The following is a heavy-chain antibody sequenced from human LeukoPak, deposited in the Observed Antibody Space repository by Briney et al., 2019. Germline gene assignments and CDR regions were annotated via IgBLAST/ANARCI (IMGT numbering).Heavy chain of an antibody. CDR1: GGSFNSGDFY. J-gene: IGHJ4*02. CDR3: ARGSSWYDY. V-gene: IGHV4-30-4*01. CDR2: IYYSGTT. D-gene: IGHD6-13*01. Sequence: SQTLSLTCTVSGGSFNSGDFYLSWIRQTPGKGLEWIGYIYYSGTTNYNPSLKSRVTILMDTSKNQISLKLSSVTAADTAVYYCARGSSWYDYWGQGTLVTVSS.